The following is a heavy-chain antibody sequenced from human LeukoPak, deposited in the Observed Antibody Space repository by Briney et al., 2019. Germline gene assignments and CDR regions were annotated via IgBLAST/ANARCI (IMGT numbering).Heavy chain of an antibody. CDR3: ASSSSSGSYW. V-gene: IGHV4-59*01. CDR2: IYYSGST. Sequence: SETLSLTCTVSGGSLSSYYWSWIRQPPGKGLEWIGYIYYSGSTNYNPSLKSRVTISGDTYKNQFSLKLSSVTAADTAVYYCASSSSSGSYWWGQGTLVTVSS. D-gene: IGHD3-10*01. CDR1: GGSLSSYY. J-gene: IGHJ4*02.